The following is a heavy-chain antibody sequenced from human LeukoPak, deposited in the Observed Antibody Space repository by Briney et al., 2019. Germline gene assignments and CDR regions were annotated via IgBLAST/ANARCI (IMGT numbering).Heavy chain of an antibody. Sequence: SVKVSCKASGGTFSSYAISWVRQAPGQGLEWMGGIIPIFGTANYAQKFQGRVTITSDEFTRTAYMEVYSLKCEDTAVYYCTIGPFCGVDCYAVDYWGQGTLVTVSS. CDR2: IIPIFGTA. J-gene: IGHJ4*02. CDR3: TIGPFCGVDCYAVDY. CDR1: GGTFSSYA. D-gene: IGHD2-21*02. V-gene: IGHV1-69*13.